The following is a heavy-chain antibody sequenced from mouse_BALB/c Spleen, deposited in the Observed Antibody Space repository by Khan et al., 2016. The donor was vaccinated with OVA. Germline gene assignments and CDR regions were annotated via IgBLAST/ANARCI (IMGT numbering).Heavy chain of an antibody. D-gene: IGHD2-1*01. Sequence: QIQLVQSGPELKKPGETVKISCKASGYTFTNYGMNWVKQAPGKGLKWMGWINTYTGEPTYADDFKGRFAFSLETSASTAYLQSNNLKNEDMATYFCARSNGNYWFAYWGQGTLVTVSA. CDR1: GYTFTNYG. V-gene: IGHV9-1*02. CDR2: INTYTGEP. J-gene: IGHJ3*01. CDR3: ARSNGNYWFAY.